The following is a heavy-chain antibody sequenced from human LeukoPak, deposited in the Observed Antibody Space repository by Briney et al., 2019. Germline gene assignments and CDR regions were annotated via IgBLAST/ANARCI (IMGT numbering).Heavy chain of an antibody. CDR1: GFTFSSYW. CDR2: IKQDGSDK. J-gene: IGHJ4*02. CDR3: ARVQAVAGFLDKNPDY. Sequence: GGSLRLSCATSGFTFSSYWMSWVRQAPGKGLEWVANIKQDGSDKYYVDFVKGRFTISRDNAKNSLYLQMNSLRAEDTAVYYCARVQAVAGFLDKNPDYWGQGTLVTVSS. V-gene: IGHV3-7*01. D-gene: IGHD6-19*01.